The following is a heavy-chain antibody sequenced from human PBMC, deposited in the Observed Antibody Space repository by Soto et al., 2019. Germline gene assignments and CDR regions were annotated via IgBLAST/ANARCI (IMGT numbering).Heavy chain of an antibody. CDR3: GRFVEGATRHSGTEP. D-gene: IGHD3-3*01. J-gene: IGHJ5*02. V-gene: IGHV4-39*01. CDR2: FYHSGGA. Sequence: PSETLSLTCTVSGGSIHNIHSFWSWIRERPGKGLQLIGSFYHSGGAHYNTSLKSRVTISVDMSDNQVSLRLRSVTAADAAVYYCGRFVEGATRHSGTEPRGQGIQVPVSS. CDR1: GGSIHNIHSF.